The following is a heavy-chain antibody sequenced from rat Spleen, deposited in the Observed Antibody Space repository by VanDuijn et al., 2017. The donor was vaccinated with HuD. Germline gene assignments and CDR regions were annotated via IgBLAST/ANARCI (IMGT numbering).Heavy chain of an antibody. CDR3: TRFAIRDYYYVMDA. J-gene: IGHJ4*01. CDR1: GFTFSDYD. CDR2: IIFGGSST. Sequence: EVQLVESDGGLVQPGRSLKLSCVASGFTFSDYDMAWVRQAPTKGLEWVATIIFGGSSTYYRDSVKGRFTISRDNTKSTLYLQMDSLRSEDTATYYGTRFAIRDYYYVMDAWGQGASVTVSS. V-gene: IGHV5-29*01. D-gene: IGHD4-3*01.